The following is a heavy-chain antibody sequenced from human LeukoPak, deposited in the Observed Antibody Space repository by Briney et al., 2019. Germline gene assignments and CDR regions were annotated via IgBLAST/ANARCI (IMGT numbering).Heavy chain of an antibody. CDR1: GYSFTSYW. D-gene: IGHD1-26*01. V-gene: IGHV5-51*01. J-gene: IGHJ4*02. CDR3: ARRRDLYSVSYYPFDY. Sequence: PGESLKISCKGSGYSFTSYWIGWVRQMPGKGLEWMGIIYPGDSDTRYSPSFQGQVTISADKSISTAYLQWSSLKASDTAMYYCARRRDLYSVSYYPFDYWGQGTLVTVSS. CDR2: IYPGDSDT.